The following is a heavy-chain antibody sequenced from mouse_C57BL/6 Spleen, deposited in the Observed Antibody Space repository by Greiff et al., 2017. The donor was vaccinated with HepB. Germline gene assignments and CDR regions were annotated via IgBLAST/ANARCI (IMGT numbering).Heavy chain of an antibody. Sequence: QVQLKQSGAELVKPGASVKLSCKASGYTFTSYWMHWVKQRPGQGLEWIGMIHPNSGSTNYNEKFKRKATLTVDKSSSTAYMQLSSLTSEDSAVYYCAREGGGYFDFWGQGTTLTVSS. CDR1: GYTFTSYW. J-gene: IGHJ2*01. CDR2: IHPNSGST. CDR3: AREGGGYFDF. V-gene: IGHV1-64*01.